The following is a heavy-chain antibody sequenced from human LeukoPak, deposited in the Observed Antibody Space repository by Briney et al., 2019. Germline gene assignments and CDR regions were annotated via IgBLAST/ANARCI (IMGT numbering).Heavy chain of an antibody. J-gene: IGHJ4*02. V-gene: IGHV2-70*11. D-gene: IGHD3-10*01. Sequence: QSGPTLVKPTQTLTLTCTFSGFSLSTSGMCVSWIRQPPGKALEWLARIDWDDDKYFSTSLKTRLTISKDTSKNQVVLTMTNMDPVDTATYYCARMVYYGSGSYYAIDYWGQRTLVTVSS. CDR1: GFSLSTSGMC. CDR3: ARMVYYGSGSYYAIDY. CDR2: IDWDDDK.